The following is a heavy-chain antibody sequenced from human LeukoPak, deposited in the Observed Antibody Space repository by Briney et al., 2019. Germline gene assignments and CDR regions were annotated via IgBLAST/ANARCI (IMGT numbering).Heavy chain of an antibody. D-gene: IGHD1-1*01. Sequence: SETLSLTCAVSGASISSSTWWSLVRQPPGTGLEWIGEISHSGSTNYSPSLENRVTIAVDKSKNQFSLKSRPVTAADTAEYLCARVTGTAPFDYWGQGTLVTVSS. CDR1: GASISSSTW. CDR3: ARVTGTAPFDY. CDR2: ISHSGST. V-gene: IGHV4-4*02. J-gene: IGHJ4*02.